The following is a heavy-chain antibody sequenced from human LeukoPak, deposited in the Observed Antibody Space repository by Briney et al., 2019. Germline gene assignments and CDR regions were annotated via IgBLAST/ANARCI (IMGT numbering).Heavy chain of an antibody. CDR1: GFPLEDYG. CDR3: ALRFDY. Sequence: GSLRLSCAASGFPLEDYGMSWVGQPPGKGLEWVPGINREGGSKGDANSVKGRFTISRDNAKNSLYMQMNSLRAEDTAVYYCALRFDYWGQGTLVTVSS. CDR2: INREGGSK. V-gene: IGHV3-20*04. J-gene: IGHJ4*02.